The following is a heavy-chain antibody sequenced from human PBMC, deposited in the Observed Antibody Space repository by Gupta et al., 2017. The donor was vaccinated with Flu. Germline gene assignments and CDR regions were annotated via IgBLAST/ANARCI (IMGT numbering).Heavy chain of an antibody. CDR2: IWYDASNK. Sequence: QVQLVESGGGVVQPGRSLRLSCTASGFTFSDYGMHWVRQAPGKGLEWVAIIWYDASNKYYADSVKGRFTISRDNSKNTLYLQMNSLRADDTAVYYCAREYCSGGSCQRQDAFDMWGQGTMVTVSS. D-gene: IGHD2-15*01. CDR1: GFTFSDYG. J-gene: IGHJ3*02. CDR3: AREYCSGGSCQRQDAFDM. V-gene: IGHV3-33*01.